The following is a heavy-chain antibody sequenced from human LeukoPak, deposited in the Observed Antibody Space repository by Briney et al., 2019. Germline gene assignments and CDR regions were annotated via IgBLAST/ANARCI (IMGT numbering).Heavy chain of an antibody. CDR2: INPNSGGT. V-gene: IGHV1-2*02. CDR1: GYTFTSYD. Sequence: ASVKVSCKASGYTFTSYDINWVRQATGQGLEWMGWINPNSGGTKYAQKFQGRVTMTRDTSINTVYVGLSRLSSDDTAVYYCAKGRVVAGTKSLMYHWLDPWGQGTLVTVSS. CDR3: AKGRVVAGTKSLMYHWLDP. D-gene: IGHD6-19*01. J-gene: IGHJ5*02.